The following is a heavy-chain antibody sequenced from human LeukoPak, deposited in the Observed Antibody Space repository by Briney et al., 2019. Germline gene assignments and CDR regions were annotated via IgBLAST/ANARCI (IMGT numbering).Heavy chain of an antibody. CDR1: GLRFNGQY. J-gene: IGHJ4*02. D-gene: IGHD6-19*01. CDR2: ISYDGSNK. V-gene: IGHV3-30*04. CDR3: ARSSAGSFDY. Sequence: GGPLRLSCAASGLRFNGQYMIWIRQAPGKGLEWVAVISYDGSNKYYADSVKGRFTISRDNSKNTLYLQMNSLRAEDTAVYYCARSSAGSFDYWGQGTLVTVSS.